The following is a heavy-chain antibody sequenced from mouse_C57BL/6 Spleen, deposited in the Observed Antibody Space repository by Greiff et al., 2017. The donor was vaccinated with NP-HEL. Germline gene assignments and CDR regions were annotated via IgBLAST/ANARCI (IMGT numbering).Heavy chain of an antibody. CDR2: IYPGSGST. CDR1: GYTFTSYW. Sequence: VQLQQPRAELVKPGASVKMSCKASGYTFTSYWITWVKQRPGQGLEWIGDIYPGSGSTNYNEKFKSKATLTVDTSSSTAYMQLSSLTSEDSAVYYCARYTTGGYYAMDYWGQGTSVTVSS. D-gene: IGHD1-1*01. CDR3: ARYTTGGYYAMDY. V-gene: IGHV1-55*01. J-gene: IGHJ4*01.